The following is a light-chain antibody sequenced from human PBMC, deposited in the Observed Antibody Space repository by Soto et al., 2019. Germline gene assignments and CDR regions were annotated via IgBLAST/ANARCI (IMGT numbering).Light chain of an antibody. CDR1: SSDVGGYSY. V-gene: IGLV2-14*01. CDR3: SSYTSTSTPVV. Sequence: QSALTQPASVSGSPGQSITISCTGTSSDVGGYSYVSWYQHHPGKAPKLMIYEVSNRPSGISNRFSGSKSDNAASLTISGLQAEDEADYYCSSYTSTSTPVVFGGGTKVTVL. CDR2: EVS. J-gene: IGLJ2*01.